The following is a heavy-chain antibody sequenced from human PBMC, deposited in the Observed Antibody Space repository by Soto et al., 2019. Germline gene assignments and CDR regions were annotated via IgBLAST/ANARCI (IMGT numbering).Heavy chain of an antibody. J-gene: IGHJ5*02. CDR1: VFTFSNFA. Sequence: QVQLVESGGGVVQPGRSLRLSCAAYVFTFSNFAMHWVRQAPGKGLEWVAFISYDGSETYYADSVKGRFTISRDNSNNTLYLQMNSLRAEDTAVYYCARPRSIGELQPGFITWCKGTLVTVS. D-gene: IGHD1-26*01. CDR2: ISYDGSET. V-gene: IGHV3-30*14. CDR3: ARPRSIGELQPGFIT.